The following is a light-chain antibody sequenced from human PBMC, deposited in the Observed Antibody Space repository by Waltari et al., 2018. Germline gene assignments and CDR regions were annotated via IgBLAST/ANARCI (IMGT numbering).Light chain of an antibody. Sequence: QSALTQPAAVSGSPGQSITISCTGSTSDIGGYDYVSWYQQHPGQAPKVIIFDVSRRPSGVSVRFSGSKSGNTASLTISGLQAEDEADYYCSSFTYSATLVFGPGTKVSVL. CDR1: TSDIGGYDY. V-gene: IGLV2-14*03. J-gene: IGLJ1*01. CDR2: DVS. CDR3: SSFTYSATLV.